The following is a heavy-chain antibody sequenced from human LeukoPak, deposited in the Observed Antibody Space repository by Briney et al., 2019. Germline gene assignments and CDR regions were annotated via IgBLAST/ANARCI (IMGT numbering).Heavy chain of an antibody. CDR2: IYYSGST. Sequence: NPSQTLSLTCTVSGGSISSGGYYWSWIRQHPGKGLEWIGYIYYSGSTNYNPSLKSRVTISVDTSKNQFSLKLSSVTAADTAVYYCASLRADGIAARPDAYWGQGTLVTVSS. D-gene: IGHD6-6*01. CDR3: ASLRADGIAARPDAY. CDR1: GGSISSGGYY. J-gene: IGHJ4*02. V-gene: IGHV4-31*03.